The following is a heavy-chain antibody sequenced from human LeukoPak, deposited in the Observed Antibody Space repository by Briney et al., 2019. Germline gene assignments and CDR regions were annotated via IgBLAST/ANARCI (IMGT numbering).Heavy chain of an antibody. CDR1: XXXXXXXY. D-gene: IGHD2-2*01. CDR2: INPNSGGT. CDR3: ARDRLGYCSSTSCYGSNGMDV. J-gene: IGHJ6*02. V-gene: IGHV1-2*02. Sequence: RASVKVXCXXXXXXXXXXYXXWVRQAPGQGLEWMGWINPNSGGTNYAQKFQGRVTMTRDTSISTAYMELSRLRSDDTAVYYCARDRLGYCSSTSCYGSNGMDVWGQGTTVTVSS.